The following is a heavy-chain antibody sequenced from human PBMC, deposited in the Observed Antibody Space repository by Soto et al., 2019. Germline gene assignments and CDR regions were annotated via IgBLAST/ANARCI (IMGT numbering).Heavy chain of an antibody. J-gene: IGHJ6*02. CDR2: IYYRSKWFH. V-gene: IGHV6-1*01. D-gene: IGHD2-15*01. CDR1: GDSVSSNGSC. CDR3: ERVHCSAGTCLDGLDF. Sequence: PSQTLSLTWVISGDSVSSNGSCWNWIRQSPSRGLQWLGRIYYRSKWFHDYAASVESRMAINPDTSRNQFSLQLNYVTPEDTAVYYCERVHCSAGTCLDGLDFWGQGTTVTVSS.